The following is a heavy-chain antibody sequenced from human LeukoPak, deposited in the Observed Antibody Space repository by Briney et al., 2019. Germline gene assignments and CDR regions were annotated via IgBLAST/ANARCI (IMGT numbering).Heavy chain of an antibody. Sequence: GWSLRLSCATTGFTFSNFWMDWVRQAPGKGLEWVANINQNGGEKYYADSVKGRFTISRDNAKNSLYLQMNSLRVEDTAVYYCTRALDYWGQGTLVTVSS. CDR3: TRALDY. J-gene: IGHJ4*02. CDR2: INQNGGEK. CDR1: GFTFSNFW. V-gene: IGHV3-7*04.